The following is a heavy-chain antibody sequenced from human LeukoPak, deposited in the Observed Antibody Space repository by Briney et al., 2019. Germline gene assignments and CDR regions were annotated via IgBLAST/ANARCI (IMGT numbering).Heavy chain of an antibody. CDR2: ISSSSSSYI. D-gene: IGHD6-13*01. CDR3: ARDSSTWFNWFDP. V-gene: IGHV3-21*01. J-gene: IGHJ5*02. CDR1: GFTFSSYG. Sequence: PGGSLRLSCAASGFTFSSYGMNWVRQAPGKGLEWVSSISSSSSSYIYYADPVKGRFTISRDNAKNSLYLQMNSLRAEDTAVYYCARDSSTWFNWFDPWGQGTLVSVSS.